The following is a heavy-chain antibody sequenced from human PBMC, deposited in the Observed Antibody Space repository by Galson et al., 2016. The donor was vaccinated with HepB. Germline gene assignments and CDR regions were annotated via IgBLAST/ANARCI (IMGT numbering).Heavy chain of an antibody. CDR3: ARGPLSYDGLTGYYPYYFDY. J-gene: IGHJ4*02. V-gene: IGHV6-1*01. D-gene: IGHD3-9*01. CDR2: TYYRSKWYN. CDR1: GDSVSSNSVT. Sequence: CAISGDSVSSNSVTWNWIRQSPSRGLEWLGRTYYRSKWYNDYAVSVKSRMTINPDTSKNQFALKLSSVTAADTAVYYCARGPLSYDGLTGYYPYYFDYWGQGTQVTVSS.